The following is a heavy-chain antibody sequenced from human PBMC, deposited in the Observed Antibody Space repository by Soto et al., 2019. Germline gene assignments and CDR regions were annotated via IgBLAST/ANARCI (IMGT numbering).Heavy chain of an antibody. CDR3: ARATVTTKDYYYYYMDV. CDR2: IWYDGSNK. CDR1: GFTFSSYG. J-gene: IGHJ6*03. D-gene: IGHD4-4*01. V-gene: IGHV3-33*01. Sequence: GGSLRLSCAASGFTFSSYGMHWVRQAPGKGLEWVAVIWYDGSNKYYADSVKGRFTISRDNSKNTLYLQMNSLRAEDTAVYYCARATVTTKDYYYYYMDVWGKGTTVTVSS.